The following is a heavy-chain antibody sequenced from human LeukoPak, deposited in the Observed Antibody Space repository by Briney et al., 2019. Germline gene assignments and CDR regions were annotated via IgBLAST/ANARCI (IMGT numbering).Heavy chain of an antibody. D-gene: IGHD1-26*01. J-gene: IGHJ3*01. CDR2: INQDGNEK. CDR3: ARDKEQGSTSGSSFHF. Sequence: GGSLRLSCGASGFTFSNYWMTWVRQAPRKGLEWVANINQDGNEKHYVESLKGRFTISRDNAKDSLYLEMNSLRVEDTAVYYCARDKEQGSTSGSSFHFWGQGTMVTVSS. CDR1: GFTFSNYW. V-gene: IGHV3-7*01.